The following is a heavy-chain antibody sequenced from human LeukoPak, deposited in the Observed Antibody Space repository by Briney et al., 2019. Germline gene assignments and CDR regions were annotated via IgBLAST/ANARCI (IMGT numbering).Heavy chain of an antibody. CDR2: ISYDGSNK. Sequence: GRSLRLSCAASGFTFSSYAMHWVRQAPGKGLEWVAVISYDGSNKYYADSVKGRFTISRDNSKNTLYLQMNSLRAEDTAVYYCAKDRSDSCGWKRVLDAFDIWGQGTMVTVSS. J-gene: IGHJ3*02. CDR3: AKDRSDSCGWKRVLDAFDI. CDR1: GFTFSSYA. V-gene: IGHV3-30-3*01. D-gene: IGHD6-19*01.